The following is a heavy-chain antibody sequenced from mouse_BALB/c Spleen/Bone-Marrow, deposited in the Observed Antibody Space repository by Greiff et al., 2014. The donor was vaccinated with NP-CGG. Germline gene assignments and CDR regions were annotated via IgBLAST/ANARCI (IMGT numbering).Heavy chain of an antibody. D-gene: IGHD2-4*01. CDR3: ARSATMIFAY. V-gene: IGHV1-7*01. J-gene: IGHJ3*01. Sequence: VKLMESGAELAKPGASVKMSCKASGYTFTSYWMHWVKQRPGQGLEWIGYINPSTGYTEYNQKFKDEATLTADKSSSTAYMQLSSLTSEDSAVYYCARSATMIFAYWGQGTLVTVSA. CDR2: INPSTGYT. CDR1: GYTFTSYW.